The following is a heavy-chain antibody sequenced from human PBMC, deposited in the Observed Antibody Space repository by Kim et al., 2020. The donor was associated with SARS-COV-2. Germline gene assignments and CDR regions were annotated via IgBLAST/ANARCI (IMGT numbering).Heavy chain of an antibody. CDR1: EFTFSSYA. D-gene: IGHD1-26*01. CDR2: ISYDGITK. Sequence: GGSLRLSCEASEFTFSSYAMHWVRQAPGKGLEWVTVISYDGITKYYADSVRDRFTISRDNSKKTLYLQMNSLGPDDTAVYYCTGGAAGRFDYWGQGTLVTVSS. CDR3: TGGAAGRFDY. V-gene: IGHV3-30-3*01. J-gene: IGHJ4*02.